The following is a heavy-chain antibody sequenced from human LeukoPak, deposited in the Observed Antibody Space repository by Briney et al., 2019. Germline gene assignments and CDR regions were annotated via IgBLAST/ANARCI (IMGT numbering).Heavy chain of an antibody. CDR3: ARERIAAQSDWFDP. CDR2: IIPIFGTA. CDR1: GGTFSSYA. V-gene: IGHV1-69*05. D-gene: IGHD6-25*01. Sequence: SVKVSCKASGGTFSSYAISWVRQAPGQGLEWMGGIIPIFGTANYAQKFQGRVTITTGESTSTAYMELSSLRSEDTAVYYCARERIAAQSDWFDPWGQGTLVTVSS. J-gene: IGHJ5*02.